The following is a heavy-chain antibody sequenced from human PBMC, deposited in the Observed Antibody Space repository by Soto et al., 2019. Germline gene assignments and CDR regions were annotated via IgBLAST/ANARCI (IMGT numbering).Heavy chain of an antibody. Sequence: SETLSLTCAVSGFSISSGYFWGWIRQPPGKGPEWLGSIYHSGTTYYNPSVKGRVTISVDTSKNQFSLKMSSVTAADTAVYYCARDSSGYYWSDPWGQGTLVTVSS. D-gene: IGHD3-22*01. CDR1: GFSISSGYF. J-gene: IGHJ5*02. CDR2: IYHSGTT. CDR3: ARDSSGYYWSDP. V-gene: IGHV4-38-2*02.